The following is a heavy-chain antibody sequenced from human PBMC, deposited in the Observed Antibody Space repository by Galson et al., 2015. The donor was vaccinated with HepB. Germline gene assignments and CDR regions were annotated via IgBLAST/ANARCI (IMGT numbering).Heavy chain of an antibody. D-gene: IGHD3-22*01. J-gene: IGHJ3*02. Sequence: GYTFTGYYMHWVRQAPGQGLEWMGWINPNSGGTNYAQKLQGRVTMTRDTSISTAYMELSRLRSDDTVVYYCARQYYYDSSGYLDIWGQGTMVTVSS. CDR3: ARQYYYDSSGYLDI. V-gene: IGHV1-2*02. CDR2: INPNSGGT. CDR1: GYTFTGYY.